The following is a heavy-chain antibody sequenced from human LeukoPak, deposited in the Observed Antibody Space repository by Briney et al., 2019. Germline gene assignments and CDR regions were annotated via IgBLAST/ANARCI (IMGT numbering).Heavy chain of an antibody. D-gene: IGHD1-26*01. CDR2: IKRDGSEK. CDR3: VRDDGATKPC. V-gene: IGHV3-7*01. J-gene: IGHJ4*02. CDR1: GFTLSSYW. Sequence: GGSLRLSCAASGFTLSSYWMSWVRQAPGKGLEWVANIKRDGSEKYYVDSVKGRFSISRDNAKNSLYLQMNSLRVEDAAVYYCVRDDGATKPCWGQGTLVTVSS.